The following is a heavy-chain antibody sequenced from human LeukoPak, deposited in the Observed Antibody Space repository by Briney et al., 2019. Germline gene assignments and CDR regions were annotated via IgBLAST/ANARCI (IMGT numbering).Heavy chain of an antibody. Sequence: SETLSLTCAVYGGSFSGYYWSWIRQPPGKGLEWIGEINHSGSTNYNPSLKSRVTISVDTSKNQFSLKLSSVTAAGTAVYYCARVRTMVRGGFDYWGQGTLVTVSS. J-gene: IGHJ4*02. CDR3: ARVRTMVRGGFDY. CDR1: GGSFSGYY. D-gene: IGHD3-10*01. CDR2: INHSGST. V-gene: IGHV4-34*01.